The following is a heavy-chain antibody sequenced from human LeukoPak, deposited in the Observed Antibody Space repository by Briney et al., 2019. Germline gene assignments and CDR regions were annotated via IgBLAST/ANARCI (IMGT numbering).Heavy chain of an antibody. CDR2: ITYDGYYK. V-gene: IGHV3-30*18. Sequence: PGGSLRLSCAASGFSFTSYGMHWVRQAPGKGLEWVALITYDGYYKYYSDSVKGRFTISRDNSKNKLYLQMNSLRAEDTAVYYCAKVTYDYVWGSYETWGQGNLVTVSS. CDR1: GFSFTSYG. CDR3: AKVTYDYVWGSYET. J-gene: IGHJ5*02. D-gene: IGHD3-16*01.